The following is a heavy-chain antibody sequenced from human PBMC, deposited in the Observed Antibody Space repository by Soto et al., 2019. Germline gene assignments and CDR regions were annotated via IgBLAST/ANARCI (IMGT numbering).Heavy chain of an antibody. Sequence: SETLSLTCTVSGGSISSTSYYWGWIRQPPGKGLEWIGSIYYSGSTYYNASLKSRVTISVDTSKNQFSLKLSSVTAADTAVYYCAGLKYYHTSVYLVNWGQGTRVTVSS. CDR1: GGSISSTSYY. CDR2: IYYSGST. D-gene: IGHD3-22*01. J-gene: IGHJ4*02. CDR3: AGLKYYHTSVYLVN. V-gene: IGHV4-39*01.